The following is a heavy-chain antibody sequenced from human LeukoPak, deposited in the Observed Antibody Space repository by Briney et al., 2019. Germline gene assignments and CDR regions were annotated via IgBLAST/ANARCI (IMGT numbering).Heavy chain of an antibody. Sequence: PSETLSLTCTVSGGSISGYYWSWIRQPPGKGLEWIGYIYYSGSTNYNPSLKSRVTISVDTSKNQFSLKLSSVTAADTAVYYCARDRYDSSGYYYVPGYYYYYMDVWGKGTTVTVSS. CDR3: ARDRYDSSGYYYVPGYYYYYMDV. CDR1: GGSISGYY. V-gene: IGHV4-59*01. J-gene: IGHJ6*03. D-gene: IGHD3-22*01. CDR2: IYYSGST.